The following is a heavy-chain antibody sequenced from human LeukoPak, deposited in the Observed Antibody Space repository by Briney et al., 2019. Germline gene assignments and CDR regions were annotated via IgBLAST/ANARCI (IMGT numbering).Heavy chain of an antibody. D-gene: IGHD5-12*01. CDR1: GFTFSSYE. CDR3: AKGGGYEAQYYYYYLDV. J-gene: IGHJ6*03. CDR2: IGSSDSTT. Sequence: QSGGSLRLSCVASGFTFSSYEMNWVRQAPGKGLEWLSYIGSSDSTTHYADSVKGRFTISRDNSKNTLYLQMKSLRVEDTAVYYCAKGGGYEAQYYYYYLDVWGKGTTVTISS. V-gene: IGHV3-48*03.